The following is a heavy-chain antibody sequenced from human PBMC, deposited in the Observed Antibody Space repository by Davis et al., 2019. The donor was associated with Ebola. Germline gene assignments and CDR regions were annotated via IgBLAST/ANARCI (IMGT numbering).Heavy chain of an antibody. CDR2: IRSKANNYAT. D-gene: IGHD4-17*01. CDR1: GFTFSGSA. Sequence: GESLKISCAASGFTFSGSAMHWVRQASGKGLEWLGRIRSKANNYATTYAASVKGRFTISRDDSKNTAYLQMNSLKTEDTAVYYCTSQTTVTDYWGQGTLVTVSS. V-gene: IGHV3-73*01. J-gene: IGHJ4*02. CDR3: TSQTTVTDY.